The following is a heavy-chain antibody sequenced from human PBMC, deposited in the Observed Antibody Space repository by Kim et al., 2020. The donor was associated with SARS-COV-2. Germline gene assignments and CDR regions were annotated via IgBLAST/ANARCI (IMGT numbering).Heavy chain of an antibody. Sequence: SETLSLTCTVSGDSITYYYWNWIRQSPGKGLEWIGYMFHSEGTLYNPSFQSRVTISADMSKNQFSLHLKSVTAADAAVYYCARRTCRVRSCGQGNWLDPWGQGALVTVAS. V-gene: IGHV4-59*08. CDR3: ARRTCRVRSCGQGNWLDP. D-gene: IGHD2-2*01. CDR1: GDSITYYY. CDR2: MFHSEGT. J-gene: IGHJ5*02.